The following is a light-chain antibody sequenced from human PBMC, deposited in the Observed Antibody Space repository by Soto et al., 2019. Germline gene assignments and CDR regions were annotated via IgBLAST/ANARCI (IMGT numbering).Light chain of an antibody. V-gene: IGKV3-20*01. CDR1: QRVSSGY. J-gene: IGKJ5*01. CDR3: QQYGSSPPSST. Sequence: EIVVTQSPATLSVSPGERATLSCRASQRVSSGYLAWYQQKPGQAPRLLIYGASNSATDIPHRFSGRGSGTDLTLTISRLEPEDFAVYYCQQYGSSPPSSTYGQGTRLEIK. CDR2: GAS.